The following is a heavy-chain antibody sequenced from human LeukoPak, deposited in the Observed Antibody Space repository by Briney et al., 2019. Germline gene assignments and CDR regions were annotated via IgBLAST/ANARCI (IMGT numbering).Heavy chain of an antibody. D-gene: IGHD3-22*01. J-gene: IGHJ4*02. V-gene: IGHV3-11*01. CDR2: ISSSGSTI. CDR1: GFTFSDYY. Sequence: PGGSLRLSCGASGFTFSDYYMSWIRQAPGKGLEWVSYISSSGSTIYYADSVKGRFTISRDNAKNSLYLQMNSLRAEDTAVYYCARSRTYYYDSSGYLGYWGQGTLVTVSS. CDR3: ARSRTYYYDSSGYLGY.